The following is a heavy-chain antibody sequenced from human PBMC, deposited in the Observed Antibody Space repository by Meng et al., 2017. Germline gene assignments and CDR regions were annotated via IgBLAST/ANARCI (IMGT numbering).Heavy chain of an antibody. CDR3: ARVPLSYYYDSSGYYYYFDY. J-gene: IGHJ4*02. D-gene: IGHD3-22*01. CDR1: GFTFSSYS. V-gene: IGHV3-21*01. Sequence: GESLKISCAASGFTFSSYSMNWVRQAPGKGLEWVSSISSSSSYIYYAGSVKGRFTISRDNAKNSLYLQMNSLRAEDTAVYYCARVPLSYYYDSSGYYYYFDYWGQGTLVTVSS. CDR2: ISSSSSYI.